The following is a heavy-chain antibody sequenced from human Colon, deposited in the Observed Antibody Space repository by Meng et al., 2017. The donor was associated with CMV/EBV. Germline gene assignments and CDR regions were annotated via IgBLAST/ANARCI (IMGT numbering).Heavy chain of an antibody. CDR3: ASEWGTSGY. CDR2: MRQDGNEK. CDR1: GFTFSSYW. Sequence: GESLKISCAASGFTFSSYWMSWVRQAPGKGLEWVGNMRQDGNEKYYVDSVKGRFTISRDNAKNSLYLQMNSLRAEDTAMYYCASEWGTSGYWGQGTLVTVSS. D-gene: IGHD3-16*01. V-gene: IGHV3-7*01. J-gene: IGHJ4*02.